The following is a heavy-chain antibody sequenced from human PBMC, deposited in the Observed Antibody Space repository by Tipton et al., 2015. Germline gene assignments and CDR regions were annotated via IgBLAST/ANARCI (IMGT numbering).Heavy chain of an antibody. Sequence: TLSLTCTVSGYSISSGYYWGWIRQPSGKGLEWIGSMHHSGDAYYNPPLTSRVSISVDASKNQFSLKLTSVTAADTAFYFCGRGDDSTAMATGFDYWGQGALVTVSS. J-gene: IGHJ4*02. V-gene: IGHV4-38-2*02. CDR3: GRGDDSTAMATGFDY. CDR2: MHHSGDA. CDR1: GYSISSGYY. D-gene: IGHD5-18*01.